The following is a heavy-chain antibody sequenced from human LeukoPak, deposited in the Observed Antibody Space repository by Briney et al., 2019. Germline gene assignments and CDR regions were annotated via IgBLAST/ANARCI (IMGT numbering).Heavy chain of an antibody. J-gene: IGHJ4*02. D-gene: IGHD2-15*01. CDR2: IHYSGST. CDR3: ARVGVAAKSSRYFDS. CDR1: GGSVSNGDYY. V-gene: IGHV4-31*03. Sequence: SQTLSLTCTVSGGSVSNGDYYWSWIRQLPGEGLEWIGYIHYSGSTYYNPSLKSRITISVDTSKKQFSLKPSSVTAADTAVYYCARVGVAAKSSRYFDSWGQGTLVAVSS.